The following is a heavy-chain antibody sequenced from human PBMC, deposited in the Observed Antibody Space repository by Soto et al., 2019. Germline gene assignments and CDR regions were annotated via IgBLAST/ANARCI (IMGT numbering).Heavy chain of an antibody. CDR2: IYPGDSDT. J-gene: IGHJ4*02. D-gene: IGHD5-18*01. V-gene: IGHV5-51*01. Sequence: PGESLKISCKGSGYSFTSYWIGWVRQMPGKGLEWMGIIYPGDSDTRYSPSFQGQVTISADKSISTAYLQWSSLKASDTAMYYCARLLSLDTAMDYFDYWGQGTLVTVSS. CDR1: GYSFTSYW. CDR3: ARLLSLDTAMDYFDY.